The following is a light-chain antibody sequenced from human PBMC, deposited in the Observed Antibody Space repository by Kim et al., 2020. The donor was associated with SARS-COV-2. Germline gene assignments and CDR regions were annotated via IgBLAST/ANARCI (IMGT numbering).Light chain of an antibody. CDR2: EAS. CDR1: RSRSTY. J-gene: IGKJ1*01. CDR3: QQHSTSRST. Sequence: SSPGGTAPPCCGARRSRSTYLAWYQQKPGQAPRLLIYEASNRATGIPARFSGSGSGADFTLTISSLEPEDFAVYYCQQHSTSRSTFGQGTKVEIK. V-gene: IGKV3-11*01.